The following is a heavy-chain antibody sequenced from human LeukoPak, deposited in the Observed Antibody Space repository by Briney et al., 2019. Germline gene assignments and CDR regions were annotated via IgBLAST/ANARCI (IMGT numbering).Heavy chain of an antibody. CDR3: ARGRLGDYYFDY. V-gene: IGHV4-59*01. Sequence: SETLSLTRTVSGGSISSYYWSWIRQPPGKGLEWIGYIYYSGSTNYNPSLKSRVTISVDTSKNQFSLKLSSVTAADTAVYYCARGRLGDYYFDYWGQGTLVTVSS. CDR2: IYYSGST. J-gene: IGHJ4*02. CDR1: GGSISSYY. D-gene: IGHD4-17*01.